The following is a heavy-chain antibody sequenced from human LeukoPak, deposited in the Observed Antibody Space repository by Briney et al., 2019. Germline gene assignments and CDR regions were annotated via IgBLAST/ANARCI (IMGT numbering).Heavy chain of an antibody. D-gene: IGHD3-22*01. CDR3: ARDGDDSSGYYGY. Sequence: ASVKVSCKASGYTFTSYYMHWVRQAPGQGLEWMGLINPSGSSTSYAQKFQGRLSLTRDMSTSTAYMELSSLRSEDTAVYYCARDGDDSSGYYGYWGQGTLVTVSS. V-gene: IGHV1-46*01. J-gene: IGHJ4*02. CDR2: INPSGSST. CDR1: GYTFTSYY.